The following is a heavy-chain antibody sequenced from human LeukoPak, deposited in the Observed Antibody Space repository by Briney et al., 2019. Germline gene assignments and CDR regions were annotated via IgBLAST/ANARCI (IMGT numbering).Heavy chain of an antibody. CDR1: GYTFTGYY. D-gene: IGHD3-22*01. CDR2: IKPNNDCT. V-gene: IGHV1-2*02. Sequence: ASVKVSCKASGYTFTGYYIHWVRQAPGQGLEGMGGIKPNNDCTNYAQKFQGRVSMTRDTSISTAYMELSRLSSDDTAVYYCATHSYDSSATEAFDIWAKGQWSPSLQ. CDR3: ATHSYDSSATEAFDI. J-gene: IGHJ3*02.